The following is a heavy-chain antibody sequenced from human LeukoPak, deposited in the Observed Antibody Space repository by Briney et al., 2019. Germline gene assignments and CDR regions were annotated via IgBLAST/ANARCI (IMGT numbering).Heavy chain of an antibody. CDR2: IYYSGST. D-gene: IGHD2-21*02. CDR3: ARLSVVVTAWSGGFDY. J-gene: IGHJ4*02. V-gene: IGHV4-39*07. Sequence: SETLSLTCTVSGGSISSGSYYWGWIRQPPGKGLEWIGSIYYSGSTYYNPSLKSRVTISVDTSKNQFSLKLSSVTAADTAVYYCARLSVVVTAWSGGFDYWGQGTLVTVSS. CDR1: GGSISSGSYY.